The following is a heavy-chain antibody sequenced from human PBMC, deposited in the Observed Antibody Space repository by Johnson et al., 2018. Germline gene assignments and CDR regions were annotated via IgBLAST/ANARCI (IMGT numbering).Heavy chain of an antibody. J-gene: IGHJ6*02. CDR3: ARDQCSSTSCYITYYYGMDV. Sequence: QVQLVQSGGGVVQPGRSLRLSCAASGFTFSSYGMHWVRQAPGKGLEWVAVIWYDGSNKYYADSVKGRFTISRDNSKNTLYRQMTSLRAVDTAVYYCARDQCSSTSCYITYYYGMDVWGQGTTVTVAS. V-gene: IGHV3-33*01. D-gene: IGHD2-2*02. CDR2: IWYDGSNK. CDR1: GFTFSSYG.